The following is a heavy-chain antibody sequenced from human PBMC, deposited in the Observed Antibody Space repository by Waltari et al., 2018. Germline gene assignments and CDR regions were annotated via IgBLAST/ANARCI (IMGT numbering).Heavy chain of an antibody. CDR1: GGTFSSYA. CDR2: STPIFGTA. CDR3: ASGGYRSYYYYGMDV. Sequence: QVQLVQSGAEVKKPGSSVKVSCKASGGTFSSYAISWVRQAPGQGLEWMGGSTPIFGTANYEQKFQGRVTITTDESTSTAYMELSSLRSEDTAVYYCASGGYRSYYYYGMDVWGQGTTVTVSS. D-gene: IGHD6-25*01. V-gene: IGHV1-69*05. J-gene: IGHJ6*02.